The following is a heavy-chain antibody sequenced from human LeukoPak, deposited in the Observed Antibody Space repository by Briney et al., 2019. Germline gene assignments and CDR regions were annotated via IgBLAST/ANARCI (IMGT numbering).Heavy chain of an antibody. J-gene: IGHJ4*02. D-gene: IGHD3-9*01. CDR1: GFTVSSYS. Sequence: QTGGSLRLSCAASGFTVSSYSMNWVRQAPGKGLQWVSSISSSSSYIYYADSVKGRFTISRDNAKNSLYLQMNSLRAEDTAVYYCAREDYDFLTGSLDYWGQGTLVTVSS. V-gene: IGHV3-21*01. CDR3: AREDYDFLTGSLDY. CDR2: ISSSSSYI.